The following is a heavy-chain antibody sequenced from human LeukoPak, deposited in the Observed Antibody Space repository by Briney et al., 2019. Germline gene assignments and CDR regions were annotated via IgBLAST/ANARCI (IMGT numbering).Heavy chain of an antibody. D-gene: IGHD5-12*01. V-gene: IGHV3-23*01. Sequence: GGSLRLSCAASGFTFSNFLMTWVRQAPGKGPEWVSAISGSGGDTYYADSVKGRFTISRDNSKNTLYLQMNSLRAEDTAVYYCAKRHSGYGWPNWGQGTLVTVSS. J-gene: IGHJ4*02. CDR1: GFTFSNFL. CDR2: ISGSGGDT. CDR3: AKRHSGYGWPN.